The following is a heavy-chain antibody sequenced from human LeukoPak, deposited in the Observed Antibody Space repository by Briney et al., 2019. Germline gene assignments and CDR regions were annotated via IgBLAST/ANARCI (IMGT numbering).Heavy chain of an antibody. V-gene: IGHV3-43*02. CDR3: ARTYYYDTAGPLDAFDI. CDR1: GFSFDDYA. J-gene: IGHJ3*02. D-gene: IGHD3-22*01. Sequence: PGGSLRLSCAASGFSFDDYAMHWVRQAPGKGLQWVSLISGGGGSTYYADSVKGRSTISRDNSKNSLYLQMNSLRTEDTALYFCARTYYYDTAGPLDAFDIWGQGTMVTVSS. CDR2: ISGGGGST.